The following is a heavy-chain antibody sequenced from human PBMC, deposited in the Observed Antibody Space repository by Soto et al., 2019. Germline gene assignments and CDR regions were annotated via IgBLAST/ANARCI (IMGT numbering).Heavy chain of an antibody. D-gene: IGHD3-22*01. CDR1: GITVSSDY. V-gene: IGHV3-53*01. CDR3: ARIPYDNSGTIFDY. Sequence: PGGSLRLSCAVSGITVSSDYMSWVRQAAGKGLEWVSVIYAGTITYYADSVKGRFTIYRDNSKNTLNLEMNSLRVEDTAVYYCARIPYDNSGTIFDYWRRGTLVTVSS. J-gene: IGHJ4*02. CDR2: IYAGTIT.